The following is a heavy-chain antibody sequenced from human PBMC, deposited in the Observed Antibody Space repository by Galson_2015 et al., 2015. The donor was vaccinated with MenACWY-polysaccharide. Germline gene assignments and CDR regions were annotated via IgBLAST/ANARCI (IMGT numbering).Heavy chain of an antibody. V-gene: IGHV5-51*01. J-gene: IGHJ3*01. CDR3: TTRHARDRFNLRDGGALDF. CDR1: GYRFSSYW. D-gene: IGHD5-24*01. Sequence: QSGAEVKKPGESLKISCKGSGYRFSSYWIAWVRQMPGKGLEWMGIIYPGDSDTRYSESFQGQVTISADTSIGSAYMQWSSLKASDTDIHFCTTRHARDRFNLRDGGALDFGGQGTTITVA. CDR2: IYPGDSDT.